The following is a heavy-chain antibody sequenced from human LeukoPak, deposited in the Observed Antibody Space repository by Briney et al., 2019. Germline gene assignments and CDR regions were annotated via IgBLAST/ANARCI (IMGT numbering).Heavy chain of an antibody. D-gene: IGHD3-22*01. CDR1: GYSFTNSW. CDR2: VFPGDSET. V-gene: IGHV5-51*01. Sequence: GESLKISCKASGYSFTNSWIAWVRQTPGKGLEWMGIVFPGDSETRYSPSSQGQVTFSVDTSISTAYLQWSRLNASDTAIYFRARQSLGRRAGYYYGPPDSWGQGTLVTVSS. CDR3: ARQSLGRRAGYYYGPPDS. J-gene: IGHJ4*02.